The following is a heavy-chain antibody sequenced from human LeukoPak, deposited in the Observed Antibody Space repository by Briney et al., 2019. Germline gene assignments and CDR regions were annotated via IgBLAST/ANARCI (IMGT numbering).Heavy chain of an antibody. D-gene: IGHD6-25*01. CDR1: GVSISSSSYY. CDR3: AKSGGYGLIDY. J-gene: IGHJ4*01. Sequence: SETLSLTCNVSGVSISSSSYYWGWIRQPPGKGLEWIGSIYSSGSTYYNSSLKSRGTISIDTSKDQVSLKMSSVTAADTAVYYCAKSGGYGLIDYWGQGTLVTVSS. V-gene: IGHV4-39*01. CDR2: IYSSGST.